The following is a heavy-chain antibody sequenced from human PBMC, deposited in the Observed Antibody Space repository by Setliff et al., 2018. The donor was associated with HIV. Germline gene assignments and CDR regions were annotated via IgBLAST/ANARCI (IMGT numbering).Heavy chain of an antibody. Sequence: GGSLRLSCAASGFTFSSYWMHWVRQAPGKELVWVSRINGDGSSTTYADSVKGRFTISRDNAKNTLYLQMNSLRAEDTAVYYCARGGSYSHGAFDIWGQGTMVTVSS. V-gene: IGHV3-74*01. CDR3: ARGGSYSHGAFDI. J-gene: IGHJ3*02. CDR2: INGDGSST. CDR1: GFTFSSYW. D-gene: IGHD1-26*01.